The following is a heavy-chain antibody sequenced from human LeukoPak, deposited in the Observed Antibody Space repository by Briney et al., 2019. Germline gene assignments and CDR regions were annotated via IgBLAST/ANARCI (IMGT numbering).Heavy chain of an antibody. CDR1: GFTFSSYS. Sequence: GGSLRLSCAASGFTFSSYSMNWVRQAPGKGLEWVSSISSSSSYIYSADSVKGRFTISRDNAKNSLYLQMNSLRAEDTAVYYCARESAAAGLFDYWGQGTLVTVSS. V-gene: IGHV3-21*01. CDR3: ARESAAAGLFDY. D-gene: IGHD6-13*01. J-gene: IGHJ4*02. CDR2: ISSSSSYI.